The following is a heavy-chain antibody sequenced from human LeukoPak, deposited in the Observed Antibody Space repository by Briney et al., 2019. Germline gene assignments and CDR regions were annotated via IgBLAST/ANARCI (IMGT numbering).Heavy chain of an antibody. CDR3: ARLQYCSGTSCYWFDP. CDR2: IYHTGST. D-gene: IGHD2-2*01. V-gene: IGHV4-30-2*01. Sequence: SETLSLTCDVSGGSISSGLYSWSWIRQPLGKGLEWIGYIYHTGSTYYNPSLKSRVTISVDTTKNQFSLRLSSVTAADTAVYYCARLQYCSGTSCYWFDPWGQGTLVTVSS. CDR1: GGSISSGLYS. J-gene: IGHJ5*02.